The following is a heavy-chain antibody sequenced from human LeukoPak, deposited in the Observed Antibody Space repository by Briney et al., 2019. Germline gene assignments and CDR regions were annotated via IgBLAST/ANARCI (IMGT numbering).Heavy chain of an antibody. CDR1: GYSISSGYY. CDR3: ARDGSIAARQNDY. J-gene: IGHJ4*02. V-gene: IGHV4-38-2*02. D-gene: IGHD6-6*01. CDR2: IYHSGST. Sequence: SETLSLTCAVSGYSISSGYYWGWIRQPPGKGLEWIGSIYHSGSTYYNPSLKSRVTISVDTSKNQFFLKLSSVTAADTAVYYCARDGSIAARQNDYWGQGTLVTVSS.